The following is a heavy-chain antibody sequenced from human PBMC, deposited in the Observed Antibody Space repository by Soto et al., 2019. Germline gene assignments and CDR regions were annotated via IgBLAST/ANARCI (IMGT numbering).Heavy chain of an antibody. CDR3: ARGFMTTVNTGDY. D-gene: IGHD4-4*01. J-gene: IGHJ4*02. Sequence: GGSLRLSCAASGFTFSSYGMHWVRQAPGKGLEWVAVIWYDGSNKYYADSVKGRFTISRDNSKNTLYLQMNSLRAEDTAVYYCARGFMTTVNTGDYWGQGTLVTVSS. CDR2: IWYDGSNK. CDR1: GFTFSSYG. V-gene: IGHV3-33*01.